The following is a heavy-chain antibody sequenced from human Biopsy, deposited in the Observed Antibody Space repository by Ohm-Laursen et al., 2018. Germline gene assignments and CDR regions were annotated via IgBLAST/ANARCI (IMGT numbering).Heavy chain of an antibody. V-gene: IGHV3-33*06. J-gene: IGHJ6*02. CDR2: IWYDGSNK. CDR3: AKDRYYGSESYYSHYNMDV. Sequence: SLRLSCAASGFTFSSYGIHWVRQAPGKGLEWVAVIWYDGSNKYSADSVKGRFSISRDNSKNTVYLQMNSLRAADTAVYYCAKDRYYGSESYYSHYNMDVWGQGTTVSVSS. D-gene: IGHD3-10*01. CDR1: GFTFSSYG.